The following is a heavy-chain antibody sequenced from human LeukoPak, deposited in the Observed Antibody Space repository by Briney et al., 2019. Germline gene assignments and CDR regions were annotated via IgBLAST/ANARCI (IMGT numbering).Heavy chain of an antibody. Sequence: GSLRLSCAASGFTLSSYSMNWVRQAPGKGLEWVPYISSSSVTIYYADSVKGRFTISRDNAKNSLYLQMNSLRAEDTAVYYCARELLGSGSRTTDYWGQGTLVTVSS. CDR3: ARELLGSGSRTTDY. D-gene: IGHD3-10*01. CDR2: ISSSSVTI. V-gene: IGHV3-48*04. J-gene: IGHJ4*02. CDR1: GFTLSSYS.